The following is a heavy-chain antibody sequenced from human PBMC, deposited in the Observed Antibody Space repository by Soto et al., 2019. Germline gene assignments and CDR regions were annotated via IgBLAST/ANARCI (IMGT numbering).Heavy chain of an antibody. Sequence: SETLSLTCTVSGGSISSSSYYWGWIRQPPGKGLEWIGSIYYSGSTYYNPSLKSRVTISVDTSKNQFSLKLSSVTAADTAVYYCARQEGAAGTSFYYYGMDVWGQGTTVTVSS. CDR1: GGSISSSSYY. CDR3: ARQEGAAGTSFYYYGMDV. J-gene: IGHJ6*02. V-gene: IGHV4-39*01. D-gene: IGHD6-13*01. CDR2: IYYSGST.